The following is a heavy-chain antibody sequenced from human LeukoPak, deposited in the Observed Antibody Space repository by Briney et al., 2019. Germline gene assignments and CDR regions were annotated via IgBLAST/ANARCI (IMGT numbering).Heavy chain of an antibody. CDR3: ARAGAIRLGELSLYSLDY. D-gene: IGHD3-16*02. J-gene: IGHJ4*02. V-gene: IGHV3-30-3*01. CDR2: ISYDGSNK. CDR1: GFTFSSYA. Sequence: GGSLRLSCAASGFTFSSYAMHWVRQVPGKGLEWVAVISYDGSNKYYADSVKGRFTISRDNSKNTLYLQMNSLRAEDTAVYYCARAGAIRLGELSLYSLDYWGQGTLVTVSS.